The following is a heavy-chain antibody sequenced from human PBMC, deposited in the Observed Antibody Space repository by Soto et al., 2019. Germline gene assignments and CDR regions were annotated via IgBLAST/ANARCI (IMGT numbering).Heavy chain of an antibody. CDR2: IYPSDSDT. J-gene: IGHJ4*02. CDR3: PRPANTVADHFDL. V-gene: IGHV5-51*01. D-gene: IGHD4-17*01. CDR1: GNTFTIYW. Sequence: XESLKVSWQCSGNTFTIYWIGLVLQMPGKGLEWMGIIYPSDSDTRYSPSFQGQVTISADQSINTAYLQWDSLKASDTAIYYCPRPANTVADHFDLWGQRTPVTVSS.